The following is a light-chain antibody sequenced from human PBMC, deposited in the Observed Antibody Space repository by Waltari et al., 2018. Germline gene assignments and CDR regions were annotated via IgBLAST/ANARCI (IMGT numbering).Light chain of an antibody. Sequence: EIVLTQSPGTLSLSPGERATISCRASQSVSNYLAWYQQKPGQAPRLLIYDASNRATGIPARFSGGGSGTDFTLTISTLEPEDFAVYYCQQRSSLPRTFGQGTKVEIK. CDR2: DAS. V-gene: IGKV3-11*01. CDR3: QQRSSLPRT. J-gene: IGKJ1*01. CDR1: QSVSNY.